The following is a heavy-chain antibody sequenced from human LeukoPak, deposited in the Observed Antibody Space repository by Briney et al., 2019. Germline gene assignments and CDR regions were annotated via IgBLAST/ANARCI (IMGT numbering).Heavy chain of an antibody. CDR1: GFIFSSYA. Sequence: WGSLRLSCAASGFIFSSYAMSWVRQAPGKGLEWVSGSGSGSSTHYADSVKGRFSISRDNSKNTLYLQMNSLRAEDTAVYYCAKDFWSGYYPDYWGQGTLVTVSS. J-gene: IGHJ4*02. V-gene: IGHV3-23*01. CDR3: AKDFWSGYYPDY. CDR2: SGSGSST. D-gene: IGHD3-3*01.